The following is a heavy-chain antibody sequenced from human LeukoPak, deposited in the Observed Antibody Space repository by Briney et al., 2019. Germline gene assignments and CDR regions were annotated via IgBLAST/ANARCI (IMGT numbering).Heavy chain of an antibody. D-gene: IGHD2-21*02. V-gene: IGHV1-46*01. Sequence: ASVKVSFKASGYTFTSYYMHWVRQAPGQGLEWMGIINPSGGSTSYAQKFQGRVTMTRDMSTSTVYMELSSLRSEDTAVYYCARVAKPRESYCGGDCYRRAFDYWGQGTLVTVSS. CDR1: GYTFTSYY. CDR2: INPSGGST. CDR3: ARVAKPRESYCGGDCYRRAFDY. J-gene: IGHJ4*02.